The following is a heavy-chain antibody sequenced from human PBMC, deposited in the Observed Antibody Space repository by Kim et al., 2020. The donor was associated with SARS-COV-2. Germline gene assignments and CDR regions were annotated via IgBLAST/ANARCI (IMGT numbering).Heavy chain of an antibody. CDR1: GFTFDDYA. J-gene: IGHJ3*02. CDR2: ISWNSGSI. Sequence: GGSLRLSCAASGFTFDDYAMHWVRQAPGKGLEWVSGISWNSGSIGYADSVKGRFTISRDNAKNSLYLQMNSLRAEDTALYYCAKHGLGWFGDHDAFDIWGQGTMVTVSS. V-gene: IGHV3-9*01. D-gene: IGHD3-10*01. CDR3: AKHGLGWFGDHDAFDI.